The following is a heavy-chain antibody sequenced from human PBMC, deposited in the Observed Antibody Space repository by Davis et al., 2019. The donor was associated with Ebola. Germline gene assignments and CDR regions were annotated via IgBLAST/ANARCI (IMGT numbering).Heavy chain of an antibody. V-gene: IGHV3-23*01. D-gene: IGHD2-21*02. Sequence: GGSLRLSCTDSVITFSSYAMTWVRQAPGKGLEWVSAISGSGGSTYYADSVKGRFTISRDNSKNTLYLQMNSLRAEDTAVYYCARGPSVATAHYFDYWGQGTLVTVSS. CDR1: VITFSSYA. CDR3: ARGPSVATAHYFDY. CDR2: ISGSGGST. J-gene: IGHJ4*02.